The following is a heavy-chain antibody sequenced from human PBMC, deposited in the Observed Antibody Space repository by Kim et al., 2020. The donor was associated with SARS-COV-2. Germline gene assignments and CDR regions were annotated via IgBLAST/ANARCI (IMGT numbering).Heavy chain of an antibody. CDR1: GFTFSIYW. CDR3: TSLSPSTDY. V-gene: IGHV3-7*01. J-gene: IGHJ4*02. CDR2: IDHDGSEE. Sequence: GGSLRLSCVASGFTFSIYWMNWVRQAPGKGLEWVANIDHDGSEELYVDSVKGRFTISRDNAKNSLYLQMNNLRDDDTAVYYCTSLSPSTDYWGQGTLVTVSS.